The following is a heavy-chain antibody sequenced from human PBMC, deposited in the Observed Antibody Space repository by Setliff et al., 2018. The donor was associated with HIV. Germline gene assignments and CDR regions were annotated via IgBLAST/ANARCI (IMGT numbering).Heavy chain of an antibody. J-gene: IGHJ3*02. CDR2: INADGSST. CDR3: ARDSSYYYDSSGQTPGACDI. D-gene: IGHD3-22*01. CDR1: GFTFSTSW. Sequence: GGFLRLSCAASGFTFSTSWMNWVRQAPGKGLVWVARINADGSSTSYADSVKGRFTISRDNAKNTVYLQMNSLRAEDTAVYYCARDSSYYYDSSGQTPGACDIWGQGTMVTVS. V-gene: IGHV3-74*01.